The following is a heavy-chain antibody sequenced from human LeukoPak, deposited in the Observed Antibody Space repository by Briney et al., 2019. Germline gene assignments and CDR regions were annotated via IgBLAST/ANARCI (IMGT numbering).Heavy chain of an antibody. V-gene: IGHV4-34*01. CDR2: NNHSGST. D-gene: IGHD2-15*01. Sequence: PSETLSLTCAVYGGSFSGYYWSWIRQPPGKGLEWIGENNHSGSTNYNPSLKSRVTISVDTSKNQFSLKLSSVTAADTAVYYCASIELNCSGGSCYPVDYWGQGTLVTVSS. CDR1: GGSFSGYY. CDR3: ASIELNCSGGSCYPVDY. J-gene: IGHJ4*02.